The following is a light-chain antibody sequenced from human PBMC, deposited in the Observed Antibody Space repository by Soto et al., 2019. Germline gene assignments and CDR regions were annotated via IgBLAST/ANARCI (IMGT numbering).Light chain of an antibody. Sequence: QVRRSASSVSPSLGDRVTITCRASQGISSWLAGYQQKPGKAPKLRIDAASSLQRGVPSRVSGSGSGTDFTLTISSLQPEDFATYYCQQANSFPRTFGQGTKVDIK. CDR1: QGISSW. J-gene: IGKJ1*01. CDR3: QQANSFPRT. V-gene: IGKV1-12*01. CDR2: AAS.